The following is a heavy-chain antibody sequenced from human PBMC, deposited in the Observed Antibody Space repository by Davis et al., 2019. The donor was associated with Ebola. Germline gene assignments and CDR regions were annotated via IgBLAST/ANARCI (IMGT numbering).Heavy chain of an antibody. CDR2: IDSSGKT. V-gene: IGHV4-4*08. J-gene: IGHJ4*02. Sequence: SETLSLTCAVSGGSINNYFSSWIRQLPRKGLGSIRYIDSSGKTSYNPSLKSRVTISVDTSKNQFSLKLNSVTAADTAVNYCATRPPGSYWLGVLDYWGQGTLVTVS. D-gene: IGHD2-21*01. CDR1: GGSINNYF. CDR3: ATRPPGSYWLGVLDY.